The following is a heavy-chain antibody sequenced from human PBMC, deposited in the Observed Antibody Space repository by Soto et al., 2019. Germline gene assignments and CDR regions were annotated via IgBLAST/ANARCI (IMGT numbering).Heavy chain of an antibody. Sequence: ASVKVSCKASGCTFTSYYMHWVRQAPGQGLEWMGIINPSGGSTSYAQKFQGRVTMTEDTSTNTAYMELSSLRSEDTAVYYCATDRSLYLDFVYWGQGTLVTVSS. V-gene: IGHV1-46*01. J-gene: IGHJ4*02. CDR3: ATDRSLYLDFVY. CDR2: INPSGGST. D-gene: IGHD3-10*01. CDR1: GCTFTSYY.